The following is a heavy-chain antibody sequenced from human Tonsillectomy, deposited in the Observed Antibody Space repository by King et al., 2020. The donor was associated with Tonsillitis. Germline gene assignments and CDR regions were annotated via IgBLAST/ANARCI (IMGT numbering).Heavy chain of an antibody. Sequence: QLVESGAEVKKPGESLKISCSGSGNSFNNYWIAWVRQMPGKGLEWMGIIYPDDSDTTYSPSFQGQVLISADTSISTAYLQWERLKASDTAMYYCARSLTIGGPADYCGQGTVVTVSS. J-gene: IGHJ4*02. CDR2: IYPDDSDT. D-gene: IGHD2-15*01. CDR3: ARSLTIGGPADY. V-gene: IGHV5-51*01. CDR1: GNSFNNYW.